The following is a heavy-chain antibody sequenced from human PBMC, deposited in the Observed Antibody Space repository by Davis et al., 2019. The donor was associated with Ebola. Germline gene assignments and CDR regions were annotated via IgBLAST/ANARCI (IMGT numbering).Heavy chain of an antibody. CDR2: MSSSSSYT. CDR3: ARDSTTVVSQKQFDY. CDR1: GFTFSDYY. V-gene: IGHV3-11*06. Sequence: GESLKISCAASGFTFSDYYMSWIRQAPGKGLEWVSYMSSSSSYTNYADSVKGRFTISRDNAKNSLYLQMNSLRDEDTAVYYCARDSTTVVSQKQFDYWGQGTLVTVSS. D-gene: IGHD4-23*01. J-gene: IGHJ4*02.